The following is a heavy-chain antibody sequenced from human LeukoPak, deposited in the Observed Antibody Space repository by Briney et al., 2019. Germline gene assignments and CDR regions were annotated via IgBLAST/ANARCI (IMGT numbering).Heavy chain of an antibody. J-gene: IGHJ6*03. V-gene: IGHV3-30*03. CDR3: ARALAISGSYYYYYMDV. Sequence: AGGSLRLSCAASGFTFSSYGMHWVRQAPGKGLEWVAVISYDGSNKYYADSVKGRFTISRDNPENTLHLQMNSLRAEDTAVYYCARALAISGSYYYYYMDVWGKGTTVTVSS. D-gene: IGHD1-26*01. CDR1: GFTFSSYG. CDR2: ISYDGSNK.